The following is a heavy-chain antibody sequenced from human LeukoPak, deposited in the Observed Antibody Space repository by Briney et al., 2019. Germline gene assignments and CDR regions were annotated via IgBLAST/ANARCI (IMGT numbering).Heavy chain of an antibody. CDR1: GFTFSSYG. CDR2: ISYDGSNK. D-gene: IGHD6-13*01. Sequence: GSLRLSCAASGFTFSSYGMHWVRQAPGKGLEWVAVISYDGSNKYYADSVKGRFTISRDNSKNTLYLQMNSLRAEDTAVYYCAKEYSSSWYGPFDYWGQGTLVTVSS. CDR3: AKEYSSSWYGPFDY. J-gene: IGHJ4*02. V-gene: IGHV3-30*18.